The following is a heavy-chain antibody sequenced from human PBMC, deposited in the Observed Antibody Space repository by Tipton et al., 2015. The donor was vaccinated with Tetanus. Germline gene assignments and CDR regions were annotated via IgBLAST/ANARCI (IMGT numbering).Heavy chain of an antibody. J-gene: IGHJ4*02. V-gene: IGHV3-74*01. D-gene: IGHD2-21*02. CDR3: ARGMAEASNCGGDCYSDY. CDR2: INNDGSSI. Sequence: GSLRLSCAASGFTFSSDWMHWVRQVPGKGLEWVSRINNDGSSINYADSVKGRFSISRDNAKNTLYLQMISLRAEDTAVYSCARGMAEASNCGGDCYSDYWGQGTLVTVSS. CDR1: GFTFSSDW.